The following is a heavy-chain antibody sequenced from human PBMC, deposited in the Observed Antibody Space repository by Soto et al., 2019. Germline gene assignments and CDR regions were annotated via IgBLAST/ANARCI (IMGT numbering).Heavy chain of an antibody. CDR2: IPPIFGTA. CDR1: GGTFSRHG. D-gene: IGHD3-9*01. CDR3: AGNDDNLTGSYYYGMDV. V-gene: IGHV1-69*12. J-gene: IGHJ6*02. Sequence: QVQLVQSGAEVKKPGSSVKVSCKASGGTFSRHGISWVRQAPGQGLEWLGGIPPIFGTANYPQKFQGRVTITADESTSTAYIELSSLRSEDTAVYYCAGNDDNLTGSYYYGMDVWGQGTTVTVSS.